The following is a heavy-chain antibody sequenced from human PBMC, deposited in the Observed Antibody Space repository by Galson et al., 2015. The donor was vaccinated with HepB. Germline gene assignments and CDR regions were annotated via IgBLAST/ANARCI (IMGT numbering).Heavy chain of an antibody. D-gene: IGHD6-13*01. CDR1: GFTFSSYG. V-gene: IGHV3-30*18. Sequence: LRLSCAASGFTFSSYGMHWVRQAPGKGLEWVAVISYDGSNKYYADSVKGRFTISRDNSKNTLYLQMNSLRAEDTAVYYCAKDWGQQLYYFDYWGQGTLVTVSS. CDR2: ISYDGSNK. CDR3: AKDWGQQLYYFDY. J-gene: IGHJ4*02.